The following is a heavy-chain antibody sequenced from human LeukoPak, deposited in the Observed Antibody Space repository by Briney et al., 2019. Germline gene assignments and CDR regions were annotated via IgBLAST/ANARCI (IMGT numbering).Heavy chain of an antibody. CDR1: GFTFSSCG. J-gene: IGHJ4*02. CDR2: ISYDGSNK. Sequence: PGGSLRLSCAASGFTFSSCGMHWVRQAPGKGLGWVAVISYDGSNKYYADSVKGRFTISRDNSKNTLYLQMNSLRVEDTAVYYCAKEAHYDILTGYSYYFDYWGQGTLVTVSS. CDR3: AKEAHYDILTGYSYYFDY. V-gene: IGHV3-30*18. D-gene: IGHD3-9*01.